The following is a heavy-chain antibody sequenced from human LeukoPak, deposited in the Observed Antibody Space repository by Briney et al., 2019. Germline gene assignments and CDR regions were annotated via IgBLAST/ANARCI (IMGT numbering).Heavy chain of an antibody. CDR2: INHSGST. V-gene: IGHV4-30-4*01. Sequence: PSQTLSLTCTVSGGSISSGDYYWSWIRQPPGKGLEWIGEINHSGSTNYNPSLKSRVTISVDTSKNQFSLRLSSVTAADTAVYYCARHASIAAHIADYWGQGTLVTVSS. CDR1: GGSISSGDYY. J-gene: IGHJ4*02. CDR3: ARHASIAAHIADY. D-gene: IGHD6-6*01.